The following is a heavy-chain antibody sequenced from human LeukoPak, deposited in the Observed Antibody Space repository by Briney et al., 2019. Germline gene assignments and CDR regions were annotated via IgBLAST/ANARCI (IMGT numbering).Heavy chain of an antibody. CDR2: ITRSSTTI. V-gene: IGHV3-48*01. Sequence: GGSLRLSCAASGFNFSIYSMNWVRQAPGKGLEWVSYITRSSTTIYYADSVKGRFTISRDNAKNSLYLQMNSLRAEDTAVYYCARDYCSSTSCYLDYYYYYMDVWGKGTTVTVSS. CDR1: GFNFSIYS. J-gene: IGHJ6*03. D-gene: IGHD2-2*01. CDR3: ARDYCSSTSCYLDYYYYYMDV.